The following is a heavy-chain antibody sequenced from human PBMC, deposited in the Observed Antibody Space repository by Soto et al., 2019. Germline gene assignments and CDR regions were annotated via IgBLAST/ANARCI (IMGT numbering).Heavy chain of an antibody. Sequence: VGSLRLSCAASGLFFSDYYLSWIRQAPGKALECVAYISGTGDTKYYADSVTGRFTISRDNPKNSLYLQMNSLRPEDAAVYYCAIGGGQIYYKGLDVWGQGTTGTAP. CDR3: AIGGGQIYYKGLDV. V-gene: IGHV3-11*01. D-gene: IGHD3-10*01. CDR2: ISGTGDTK. J-gene: IGHJ6*02. CDR1: GLFFSDYY.